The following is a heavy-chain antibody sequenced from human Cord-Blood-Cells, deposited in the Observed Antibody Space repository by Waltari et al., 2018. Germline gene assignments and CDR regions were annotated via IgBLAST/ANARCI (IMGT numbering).Heavy chain of an antibody. CDR1: GCSISSSPYS. Sequence: QLQLQESGPGLVKPSETLSLTCTVSGCSISSSPYSWVWIRQPPGKGLAWIGSIYYSGSTYYNPSLKSRVTISVDTSKNQFSLKLSSVTAADTAVYYCARRRNYYDSSGYLFDYWGQGTLVTVSS. D-gene: IGHD3-22*01. CDR3: ARRRNYYDSSGYLFDY. CDR2: IYYSGST. J-gene: IGHJ4*02. V-gene: IGHV4-39*07.